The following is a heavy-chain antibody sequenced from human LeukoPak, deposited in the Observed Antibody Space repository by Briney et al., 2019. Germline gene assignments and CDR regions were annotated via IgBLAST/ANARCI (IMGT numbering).Heavy chain of an antibody. CDR3: AKQSYARSLGE. J-gene: IGHJ4*02. CDR2: TNSGGTTS. CDR1: GFPFSDFS. D-gene: IGHD3-10*02. Sequence: GGSLRLSCAPSGFPFSDFSMTWVRQAPGKGLEGISATNSGGTTSYYAESEKGRFTISRDNFKNALYLQMSSLRVEDTAIYYFAKQSYARSLGEGGAGTLVTVSS. V-gene: IGHV3-23*01.